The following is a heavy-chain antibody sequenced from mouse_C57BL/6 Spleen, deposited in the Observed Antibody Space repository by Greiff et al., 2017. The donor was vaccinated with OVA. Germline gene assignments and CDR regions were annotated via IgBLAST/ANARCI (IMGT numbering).Heavy chain of an antibody. CDR2: IDPNSGGT. D-gene: IGHD1-1*01. V-gene: IGHV1-72*01. J-gene: IGHJ1*03. Sequence: QVQLQQPGAELVKPGASVKLSCKASGYTFTSYWMHWVKQRPGRGLEWIGRIDPNSGGTKYNEKFKSKATLTVDKPSSTAYMQLSSLTSEDYAVYCCAREIVARGYFDVWGTGTTVTVSS. CDR1: GYTFTSYW. CDR3: AREIVARGYFDV.